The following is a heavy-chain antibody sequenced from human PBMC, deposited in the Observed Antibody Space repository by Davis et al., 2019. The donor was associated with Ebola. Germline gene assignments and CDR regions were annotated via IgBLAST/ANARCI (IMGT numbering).Heavy chain of an antibody. D-gene: IGHD2-15*01. V-gene: IGHV2-70*11. CDR2: IDWDDDK. CDR1: GFSLSPSGMC. J-gene: IGHJ6*02. CDR3: ARIAVAGYYYYYGMDV. Sequence: SGPTLVQPTQTLTLTCTFSGFSLSPSGMCVSWIRQPPGKALEWLARIDWDDDKYYSTSLKTRLTISKDTSKKQGVLTMTNMDPVDTATYYCARIAVAGYYYYYGMDVWGQGTTVTVSS.